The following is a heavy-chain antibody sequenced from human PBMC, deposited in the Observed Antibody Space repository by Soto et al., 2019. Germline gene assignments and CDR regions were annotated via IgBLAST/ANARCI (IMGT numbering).Heavy chain of an antibody. V-gene: IGHV1-3*01. CDR1: GYTFTTYH. CDR3: VRSHGWWAFDF. Sequence: GASVKLSCKTSGYTFTTYHIHWLLQAPGQRLEYMGRIDPHTGDAKYPQMFQDRVTITRDTSATTAYMELSSLTFDDSAVYFCVRSHGWWAFDFWGQGALVTVSS. D-gene: IGHD2-15*01. J-gene: IGHJ4*02. CDR2: IDPHTGDA.